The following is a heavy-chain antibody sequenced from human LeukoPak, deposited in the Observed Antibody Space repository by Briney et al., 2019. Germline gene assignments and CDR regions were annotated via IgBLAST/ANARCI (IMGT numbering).Heavy chain of an antibody. D-gene: IGHD4-17*01. CDR3: ASYGDYVWGAFDI. Sequence: GGSLRLSCAASGFTFSSYAMSWVRQAPGKGLEWVSAISGSGGSTYYADSMKGRFTISRDNSKNTLHLQMNSLRAEDTAVYYCASYGDYVWGAFDIWGQGTMVTVSS. V-gene: IGHV3-23*01. J-gene: IGHJ3*02. CDR2: ISGSGGST. CDR1: GFTFSSYA.